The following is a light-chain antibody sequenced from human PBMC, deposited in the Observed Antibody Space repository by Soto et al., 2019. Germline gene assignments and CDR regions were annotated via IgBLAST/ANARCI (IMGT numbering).Light chain of an antibody. V-gene: IGLV2-11*01. CDR3: CSYAGSYTFYV. Sequence: QSVLTQPRSVSGSPGRSVTISCTGTSSDVGGYNYVSWYQRHPGKAPKLMIYDVSKRPSGVPDRFSGSKSGNTASLTISGLQAEDEADYYCCSYAGSYTFYVFGTGTKVTVL. J-gene: IGLJ1*01. CDR1: SSDVGGYNY. CDR2: DVS.